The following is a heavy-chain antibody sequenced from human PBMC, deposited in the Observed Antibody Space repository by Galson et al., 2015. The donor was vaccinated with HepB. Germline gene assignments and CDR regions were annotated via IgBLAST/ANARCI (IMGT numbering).Heavy chain of an antibody. CDR1: EFTFSTYW. V-gene: IGHV3-74*01. CDR3: ARALRRVGVAFDI. Sequence: SLRLSCAASEFTFSTYWMYWVRQAPGKGLMWVSRINGDGSTTSYAESVKGRFTISRDNAKNTLYLQMNSLRAEDTAVYYCARALRRVGVAFDIWGQGTMVTVSS. CDR2: INGDGSTT. J-gene: IGHJ3*02. D-gene: IGHD2-8*01.